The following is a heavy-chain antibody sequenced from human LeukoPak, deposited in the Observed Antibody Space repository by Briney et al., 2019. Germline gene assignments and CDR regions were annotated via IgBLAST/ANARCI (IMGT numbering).Heavy chain of an antibody. CDR3: ARLREIPVFGVVTKSTSYFDY. J-gene: IGHJ4*02. CDR2: IYYNGNT. V-gene: IGHV4-39*01. D-gene: IGHD3-3*01. CDR1: SASIRSSNYY. Sequence: SETLSLTCTVSSASIRSSNYYWGWIRQPPGKGLEWIGSIYYNGNTYYNPSLKSRVTISVDTSKNQFSLKLNSVTAADTAVYYCARLREIPVFGVVTKSTSYFDYWGQGTLVTVSS.